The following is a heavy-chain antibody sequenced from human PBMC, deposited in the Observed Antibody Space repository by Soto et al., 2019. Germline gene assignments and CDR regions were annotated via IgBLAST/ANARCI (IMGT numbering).Heavy chain of an antibody. CDR2: INAGNGNT. CDR1: GYTFTNYA. D-gene: IGHD3-22*01. V-gene: IGHV1-3*01. Sequence: QVQLVQSGAEVKKPGASVKVSCKASGYTFTNYAMHWVRQAPGQRLEWMGWINAGNGNTKYSQQFQGRVTITRDTAASTAYLELRSLRAEDTAVYYCARSSASYYLEYWGQGTLVT. J-gene: IGHJ4*02. CDR3: ARSSASYYLEY.